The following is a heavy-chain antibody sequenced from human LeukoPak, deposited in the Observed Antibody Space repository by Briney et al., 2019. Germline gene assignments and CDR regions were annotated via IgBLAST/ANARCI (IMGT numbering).Heavy chain of an antibody. D-gene: IGHD3-10*01. CDR3: AGAGFDY. Sequence: GGSLRLSCAASGFTFSGSEMNWVRHPPGKGLEWVSSISSGASSIYYADSVKGRFTISRDNARNSLYLQMNSLRAEDTAVYYCAGAGFDYWGQGTLVTVSS. J-gene: IGHJ4*02. CDR1: GFTFSGSE. CDR2: ISSGASSI. V-gene: IGHV3-48*03.